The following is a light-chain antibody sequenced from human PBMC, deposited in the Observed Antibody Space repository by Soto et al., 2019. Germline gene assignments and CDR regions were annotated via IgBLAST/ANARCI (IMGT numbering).Light chain of an antibody. CDR2: EVS. J-gene: IGLJ1*01. V-gene: IGLV2-23*02. CDR3: CSYAGSSTFYV. CDR1: SSDVGSYNL. Sequence: QSELNRAAAVSRSQRHSIPISCTGTSSDVGSYNLVSWYQQHPGKAPKLMIYEVSKWPSGVSNRFSGSKSGNTASLTISGLQAEDEADYYCCSYAGSSTFYVFGTGTKVTVL.